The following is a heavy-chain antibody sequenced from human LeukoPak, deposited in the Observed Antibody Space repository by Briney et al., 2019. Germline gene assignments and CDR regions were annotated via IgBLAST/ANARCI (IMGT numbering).Heavy chain of an antibody. Sequence: PSETLSLTCTVSGGSISSYYWSWIRQPAGKGLEWIGRIYTSGSTNYNPSLKSRVTMSVDTSKNQFSLKLSSVTAADTAAYYCARATWYYYGSGSFRYMDVWGKGTTVTVSS. CDR3: ARATWYYYGSGSFRYMDV. V-gene: IGHV4-4*07. D-gene: IGHD3-10*01. CDR1: GGSISSYY. J-gene: IGHJ6*03. CDR2: IYTSGST.